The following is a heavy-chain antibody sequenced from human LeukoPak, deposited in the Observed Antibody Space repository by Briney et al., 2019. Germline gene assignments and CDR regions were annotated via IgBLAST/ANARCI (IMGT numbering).Heavy chain of an antibody. CDR2: INPNSGGT. Sequence: GASVKASCKASGYTFTGYYMHWVRQAPGQGLEWMGWINPNSGGTNYAQKFQGRVTMTRDTSISTAYMELSRLRSDDTAVYYCARVRRRDGYNYLDYWGQGTLVTVSS. J-gene: IGHJ4*02. CDR3: ARVRRRDGYNYLDY. CDR1: GYTFTGYY. D-gene: IGHD5-24*01. V-gene: IGHV1-2*02.